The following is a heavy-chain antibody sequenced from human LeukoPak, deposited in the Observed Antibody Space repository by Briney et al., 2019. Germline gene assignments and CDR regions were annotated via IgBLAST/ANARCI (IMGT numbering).Heavy chain of an antibody. CDR3: ARDNSVEDTAWWFDP. CDR1: GYTFTNFG. D-gene: IGHD4-23*01. J-gene: IGHJ5*02. CDR2: ISAYNGNT. V-gene: IGHV1-18*01. Sequence: AASVKVSCKASGYTFTNFGISWVRQAPGQGLEWMGWISAYNGNTNYAQKVQGRVTMTTDTSTNTAYMELRSLRSEETAVYYCARDNSVEDTAWWFDPWGQGTLVTVSS.